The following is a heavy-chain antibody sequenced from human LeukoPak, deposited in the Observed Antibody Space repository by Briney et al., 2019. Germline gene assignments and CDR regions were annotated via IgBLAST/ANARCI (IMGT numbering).Heavy chain of an antibody. J-gene: IGHJ4*02. Sequence: SETLSLTCTVSGGSITTYYWSWIRQPAGKGLEWIGRIYTSGTTNYNPSLKSQVTMSLDTSNHKLSLKLSSVTAADTAVYYCARLNHDNCFDFWGQGILVTVSS. V-gene: IGHV4-4*07. CDR3: ARLNHDNCFDF. D-gene: IGHD1-1*01. CDR2: IYTSGTT. CDR1: GGSITTYY.